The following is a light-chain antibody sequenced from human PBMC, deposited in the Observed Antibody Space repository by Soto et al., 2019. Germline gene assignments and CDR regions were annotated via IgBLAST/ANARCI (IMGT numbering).Light chain of an antibody. CDR3: SSYSSSSTLFV. CDR1: SSDVGAYKY. V-gene: IGLV2-14*01. Sequence: QSFLTQPASVSGSPGQSITISCTGTSSDVGAYKYVSWYQQHPGKAPKVMIYEVSNRPSGVSNRFSGSKSGNTASLTISGLQAEDEADYFCSSYSSSSTLFVFGTGTKVTVL. J-gene: IGLJ1*01. CDR2: EVS.